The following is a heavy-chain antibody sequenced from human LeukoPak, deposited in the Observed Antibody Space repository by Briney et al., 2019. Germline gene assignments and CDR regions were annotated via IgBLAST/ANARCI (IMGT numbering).Heavy chain of an antibody. CDR3: TTVSAYDHLFDY. V-gene: IGHV3-15*01. D-gene: IGHD5-12*01. CDR1: GSTFSNAW. CDR2: IKSKTDGGTT. J-gene: IGHJ4*02. Sequence: GGSLRLSCAASGSTFSNAWMSRVRQAPGKGLEWVGRIKSKTDGGTTDSAAPVKGRFTISRDDSKTTLYLQMNSLKTEDTAVYYCTTVSAYDHLFDYWGQGTLVTVSS.